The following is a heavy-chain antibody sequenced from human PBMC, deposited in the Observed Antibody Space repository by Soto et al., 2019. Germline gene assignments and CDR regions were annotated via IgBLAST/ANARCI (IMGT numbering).Heavy chain of an antibody. Sequence: SETLSLTCTVSGDAIIDYSWSWIRQPAGQGLEWIGRVYVAGGSNYNPSLKSRATISLDRSKNEFSLRLTSVTAADTAVYFCSRGAGPPWFDPWGQGILVTVSS. V-gene: IGHV4-4*07. CDR2: VYVAGGS. J-gene: IGHJ5*02. CDR1: GDAIIDYS. CDR3: SRGAGPPWFDP.